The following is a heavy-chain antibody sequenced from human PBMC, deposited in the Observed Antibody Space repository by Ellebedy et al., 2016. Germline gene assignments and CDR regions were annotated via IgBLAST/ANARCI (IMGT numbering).Heavy chain of an antibody. CDR3: ARDRTRGGFDY. J-gene: IGHJ4*02. V-gene: IGHV4-30-4*01. D-gene: IGHD1-1*01. CDR2: IYYSGST. Sequence: LRLSCTVSGGSISSGDYYWSWIRQPPGKGLEWIGYIYYSGSTYYNPSLKSRVTISVDTSKNQFSLKLSSVTAADTAVYYCARDRTRGGFDYWGQGTLVTVSS. CDR1: GGSISSGDYY.